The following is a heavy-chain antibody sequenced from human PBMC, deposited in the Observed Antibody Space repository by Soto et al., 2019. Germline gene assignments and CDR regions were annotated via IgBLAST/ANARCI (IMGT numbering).Heavy chain of an antibody. Sequence: QVQLVQSGAEVKKPGASVKVSCKASGYTFTSYAMHWVRQAPGQRLEWMGWINAGNGNTKYSQKFQGRVTITRDTSASTAYMELSSLRSEDTAVYYCARDPLRGELQPASYFQHWGQGTLVTVSS. CDR1: GYTFTSYA. J-gene: IGHJ1*01. CDR3: ARDPLRGELQPASYFQH. CDR2: INAGNGNT. D-gene: IGHD1-26*01. V-gene: IGHV1-3*01.